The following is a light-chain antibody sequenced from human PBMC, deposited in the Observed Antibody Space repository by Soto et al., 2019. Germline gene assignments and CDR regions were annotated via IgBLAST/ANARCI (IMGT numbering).Light chain of an antibody. CDR3: CSYTNSAYV. CDR1: SSDVGAYNY. J-gene: IGLJ1*01. V-gene: IGLV2-11*01. Sequence: QSALTQPRSVSGSPGQSVTISCTGTSSDVGAYNYVSWYQQHPAKAANLMIYDVSKRPSGVPDRFSGSKSGNTASLTISGLQAEDEGDYYCCSYTNSAYVFGTGTKVTVL. CDR2: DVS.